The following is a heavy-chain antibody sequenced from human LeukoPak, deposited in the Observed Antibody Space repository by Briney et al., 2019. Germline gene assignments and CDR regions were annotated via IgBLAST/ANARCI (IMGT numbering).Heavy chain of an antibody. J-gene: IGHJ4*02. CDR2: INPSGGST. CDR3: ARERAYGDYVDY. Sequence: ASVKVSSTASGYTFTSYYMHWVRQAPGQGLEWMGIINPSGGSTSYAQKFQGRVTMTRDTSTSTVYMELSSLRSEDTAVYYCARERAYGDYVDYWGQGTLVTVSS. V-gene: IGHV1-46*01. CDR1: GYTFTSYY. D-gene: IGHD4-17*01.